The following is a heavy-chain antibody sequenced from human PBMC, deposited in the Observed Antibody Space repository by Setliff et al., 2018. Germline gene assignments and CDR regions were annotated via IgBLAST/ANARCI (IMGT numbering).Heavy chain of an antibody. V-gene: IGHV4-30-4*08. J-gene: IGHJ1*01. Sequence: SETLSLTCTVSGDSVSSSNYYWSWVRQPPGKGLEWIGSVYYNGDTYYIPSLKSRLTISTDASKNQVSLTLTSVTAADTAIYYCASLKGFYTRFGFWGQGSLVTVSS. D-gene: IGHD3-3*01. CDR1: GDSVSSSNYY. CDR3: ASLKGFYTRFGF. CDR2: VYYNGDT.